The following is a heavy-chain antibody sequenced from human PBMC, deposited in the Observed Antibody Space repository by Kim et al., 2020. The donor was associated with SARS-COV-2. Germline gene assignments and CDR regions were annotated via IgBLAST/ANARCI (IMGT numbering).Heavy chain of an antibody. CDR1: GFSFSSYA. J-gene: IGHJ4*02. D-gene: IGHD1-26*01. CDR3: ARVVSGSYFDY. Sequence: GGSLRLSCAASGFSFSSYAMHWVRQAPGKGLEWVAVISYDGSNKDYADSVKGRFTISRDNSKNTLYLQMDSLRVEDTAVYYCARVVSGSYFDYWGQGILVTVSS. CDR2: ISYDGSNK. V-gene: IGHV3-30-3*01.